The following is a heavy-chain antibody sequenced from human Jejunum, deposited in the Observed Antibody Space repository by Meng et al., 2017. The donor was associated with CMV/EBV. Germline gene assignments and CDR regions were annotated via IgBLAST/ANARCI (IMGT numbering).Heavy chain of an antibody. CDR1: GFTFSNYG. CDR3: AKDVGY. J-gene: IGHJ4*02. CDR2: IEHDGSNK. V-gene: IGHV3-30*02. Sequence: VQLVEPGGGVVQPGGSLRLSCAASGFTFSNYGIHWVRQAPGKGLEWVAFIEHDGSNKYYADSVKGRFTISRDNSKNTLYLQMNSLRVEDTAVYYCAKDVGYWGQGTLVTVSS. D-gene: IGHD1-26*01.